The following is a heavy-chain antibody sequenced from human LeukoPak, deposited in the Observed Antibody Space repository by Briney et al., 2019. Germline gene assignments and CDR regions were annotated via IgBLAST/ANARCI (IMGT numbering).Heavy chain of an antibody. Sequence: GGSLRLSCAASGVMFPSYWMTWVRQAPGKGLVWVSRINGDGTSTIYADSVNGRFAISRDNAKNTLYLQMNSLRAEDTAGYYCAREERPGGSFDYWGQGALATVSS. CDR1: GVMFPSYW. J-gene: IGHJ4*02. CDR2: INGDGTST. V-gene: IGHV3-74*01. D-gene: IGHD2-15*01. CDR3: AREERPGGSFDY.